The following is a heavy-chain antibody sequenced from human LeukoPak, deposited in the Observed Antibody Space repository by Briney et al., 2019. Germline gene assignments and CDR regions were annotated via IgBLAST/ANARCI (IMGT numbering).Heavy chain of an antibody. CDR3: ARRSVVPVPYYFGY. Sequence: NPSETLSLTCAVYGGSFSGYYWSWIRQPPGKGLEWIGEINHSGSTNYNPSLKSRVTISVDTSKNQFSLKLSSVTAADTAVYYCARRSVVPVPYYFGYWGQGTLVTVSS. J-gene: IGHJ4*02. V-gene: IGHV4-34*01. D-gene: IGHD6-6*01. CDR1: GGSFSGYY. CDR2: INHSGST.